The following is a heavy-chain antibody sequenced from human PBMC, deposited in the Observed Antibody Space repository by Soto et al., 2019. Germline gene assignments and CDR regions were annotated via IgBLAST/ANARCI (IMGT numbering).Heavy chain of an antibody. D-gene: IGHD4-17*01. CDR3: ARGVKYGAYSRWFDP. CDR2: MNPNSGNT. CDR1: GYTFTSYD. V-gene: IGHV1-8*01. J-gene: IGHJ5*02. Sequence: QVQLVQSGAEVKKPGASVKVSCKASGYTFTSYDINWVRQATGQGLEYLGWMNPNSGNTGYVQKFQGRGTMTRDTSTSTAYMELSSLRSEDTAVYFCARGVKYGAYSRWFDPWGQGTLVTVSS.